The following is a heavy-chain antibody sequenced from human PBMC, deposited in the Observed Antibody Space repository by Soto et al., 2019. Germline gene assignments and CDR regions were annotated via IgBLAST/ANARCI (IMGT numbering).Heavy chain of an antibody. D-gene: IGHD6-19*01. CDR2: INPSGGST. CDR1: GYTFTSYY. Sequence: QVQLVQSGAEVKKPGASVKVSCKASGYTFTSYYMHWVRQAPGQGLEWMGIINPSGGSTSYAQKFPGRVTMTRDTSTSTVYMELSSLRSEDTAVYYCARAAVAGIRGIAVDYWGQGTLVTVSS. J-gene: IGHJ4*02. CDR3: ARAAVAGIRGIAVDY. V-gene: IGHV1-46*01.